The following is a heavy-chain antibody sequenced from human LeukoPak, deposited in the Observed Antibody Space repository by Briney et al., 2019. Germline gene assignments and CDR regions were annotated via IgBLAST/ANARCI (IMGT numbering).Heavy chain of an antibody. V-gene: IGHV3-9*01. Sequence: PGGSLRLSCAASGFTFDDYAMHWVRQAPGKGLEWVSGISWNSGSIGYVDSVKGRFTISRDNAKSSLYLQMNSLRAEDTAVYYCARDQVGPEDWGQGTHVTDCS. CDR3: ARDQVGPED. J-gene: IGHJ4*02. CDR2: ISWNSGSI. D-gene: IGHD1-26*01. CDR1: GFTFDDYA.